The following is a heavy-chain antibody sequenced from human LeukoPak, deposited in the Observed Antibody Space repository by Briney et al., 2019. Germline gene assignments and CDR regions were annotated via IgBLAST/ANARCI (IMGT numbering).Heavy chain of an antibody. CDR1: GDTFTGYY. D-gene: IGHD1-26*01. J-gene: IGHJ5*02. CDR3: ARDLKIAAVTWGFDP. Sequence: ASLWVSSTASGDTFTGYYMHWGRQAPGQGLEWMGWIYPNSGGTNYAQKFQGRVTMTRDTSISTAYMELSRLRSDDTAVYYCARDLKIAAVTWGFDPWGQGTLVTVSS. V-gene: IGHV1-2*02. CDR2: IYPNSGGT.